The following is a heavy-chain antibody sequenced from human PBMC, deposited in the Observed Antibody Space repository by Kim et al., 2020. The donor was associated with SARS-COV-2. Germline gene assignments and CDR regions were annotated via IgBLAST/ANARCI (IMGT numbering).Heavy chain of an antibody. D-gene: IGHD1-7*01. Sequence: NPSLKSRVTISVDTSKTQFSLKLSSVTAADTAVYYCARRSEGNSDWYFDLWGRGTLVTVSS. CDR3: ARRSEGNSDWYFDL. J-gene: IGHJ2*01. V-gene: IGHV4-39*01.